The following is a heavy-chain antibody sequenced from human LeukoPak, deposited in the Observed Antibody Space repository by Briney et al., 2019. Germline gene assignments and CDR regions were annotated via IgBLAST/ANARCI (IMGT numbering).Heavy chain of an antibody. V-gene: IGHV3-43*02. J-gene: IGHJ4*02. CDR1: GFTFEDYA. CDR3: ARVFHDYYFDY. D-gene: IGHD3-3*01. Sequence: GGSLRLSCAVSGFTFEDYAMHWVRQAPGKGLEWVSLINGDAGSTYYADSVKGRFTISRDNSKNTLYLQMNSLRAEDTAVYYCARVFHDYYFDYWGQGTLVTVSS. CDR2: INGDAGST.